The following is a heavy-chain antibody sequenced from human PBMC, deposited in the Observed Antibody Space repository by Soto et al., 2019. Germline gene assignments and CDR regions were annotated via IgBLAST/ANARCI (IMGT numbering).Heavy chain of an antibody. CDR3: ARVAVVVVAATPFWFDP. CDR1: GYTFTSYG. D-gene: IGHD2-15*01. V-gene: IGHV1-18*01. Sequence: ASVKVSCKASGYTFTSYGISWVRQAPGQGLEWMGWISAYNGNTNYAQKLQGRVTMTTDTSTSTAYMELRSLRSDDTAVYYCARVAVVVVAATPFWFDPWGQGNLVTVSS. CDR2: ISAYNGNT. J-gene: IGHJ5*02.